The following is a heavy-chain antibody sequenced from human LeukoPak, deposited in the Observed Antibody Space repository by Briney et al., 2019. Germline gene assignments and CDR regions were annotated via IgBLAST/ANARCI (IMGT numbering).Heavy chain of an antibody. CDR2: ISYDGSNK. CDR3: ARDRNQPLLYPDAFDI. D-gene: IGHD2-2*02. CDR1: GFTFSSYG. Sequence: PGGSLRLSCAASGFTFSSYGMHWVRQAPGKGLEWVAVISYDGSNKYYADSVKGRFTISRDNSKNTLYLQMDSLRAEDTAVYYCARDRNQPLLYPDAFDIWGQGTMVTVSS. J-gene: IGHJ3*02. V-gene: IGHV3-30*03.